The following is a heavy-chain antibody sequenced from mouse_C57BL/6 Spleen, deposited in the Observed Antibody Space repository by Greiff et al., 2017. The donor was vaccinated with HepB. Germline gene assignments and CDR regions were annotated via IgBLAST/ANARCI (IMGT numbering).Heavy chain of an antibody. CDR2: IWTGGGT. CDR1: GFSLTSYA. CDR3: ASPLGSYDGYVFAY. V-gene: IGHV2-9-1*01. J-gene: IGHJ3*01. D-gene: IGHD2-3*01. Sequence: VKLMESGPGLVAPSQSLSITCTVSGFSLTSYAISWVRQPPGKGLEWLGVIWTGGGTNYNSALKSRLSISKDNSKSQVFVKMNSLQTDDTARYYCASPLGSYDGYVFAYWGQGTLVTVSA.